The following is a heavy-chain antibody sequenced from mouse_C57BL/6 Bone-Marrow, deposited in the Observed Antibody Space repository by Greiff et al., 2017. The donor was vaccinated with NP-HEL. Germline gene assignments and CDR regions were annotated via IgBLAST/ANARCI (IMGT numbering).Heavy chain of an antibody. CDR3: ARSGYYYGSIDY. Sequence: EVQLQQSGPVLVKPGASVKMSCKASGYTFTDYYMNWVKQSHGKSLEWIGVINPYNGGTSYNQKFKGKATLTVDKSSTTAYMELNSLTSEDSAVYYCARSGYYYGSIDYWGQGTTLTDSS. CDR1: GYTFTDYY. CDR2: INPYNGGT. J-gene: IGHJ2*01. V-gene: IGHV1-19*01. D-gene: IGHD1-1*01.